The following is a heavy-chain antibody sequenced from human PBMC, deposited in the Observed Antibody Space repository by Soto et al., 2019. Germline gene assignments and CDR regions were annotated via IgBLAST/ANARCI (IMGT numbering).Heavy chain of an antibody. CDR3: SADRTDTGVGWWV. V-gene: IGHV1-58*02. D-gene: IGHD2-15*01. J-gene: IGHJ6*02. Sequence: ASVKVSCKASGSGFISSGIQWVRQAHGQRLEWIGWIVVASGQTNYAQNFRGRVAITRDTSTATAYIELTGLTSEDTAVYFCSADRTDTGVGWWVWGQGTTVNVSS. CDR1: GSGFISSG. CDR2: IVVASGQT.